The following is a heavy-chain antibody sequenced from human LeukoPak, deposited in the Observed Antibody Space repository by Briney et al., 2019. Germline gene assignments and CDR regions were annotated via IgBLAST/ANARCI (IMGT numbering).Heavy chain of an antibody. CDR1: DYTFTNYC. CDR3: ARMGYYYYMDV. Sequence: ASVKVSCKASDYTFTNYCISWVRQAPGQGLEWMGWISAYDGDTNCAQKFQGRVTMTTDTSTSTAYMELRSLRSDDTAVYYCARMGYYYYMDVWGKGTTVTVSS. V-gene: IGHV1-18*01. CDR2: ISAYDGDT. J-gene: IGHJ6*03.